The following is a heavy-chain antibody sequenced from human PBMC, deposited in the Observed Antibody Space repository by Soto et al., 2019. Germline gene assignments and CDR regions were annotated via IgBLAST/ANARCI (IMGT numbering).Heavy chain of an antibody. CDR1: GFTFNLYA. J-gene: IGHJ4*02. CDR2: IGGIDGNT. Sequence: SLRLSCAASGFTFNLYAMMWVRQAPGKGLEWVSVIGGIDGNTYYAESVKGRFTISRDNSKNTLYLQMNSLRAEDTAVYYCARGINFGGNSRAFDSWGQGTLVTVSS. CDR3: ARGINFGGNSRAFDS. D-gene: IGHD2-21*02. V-gene: IGHV3-23*01.